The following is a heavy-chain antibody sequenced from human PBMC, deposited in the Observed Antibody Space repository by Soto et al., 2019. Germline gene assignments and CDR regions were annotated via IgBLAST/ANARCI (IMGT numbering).Heavy chain of an antibody. Sequence: WGSLRLSCAASGFTFLSFTMNWVRHSPFKGLEWFSTISSNSAYIYYTDALRGRFTISRDNVKNSLHLQMNSLRAEDTAVYYCTRDASRDSSARGWFDPWGPGTLVTVSS. V-gene: IGHV3-21*04. D-gene: IGHD6-13*01. J-gene: IGHJ5*02. CDR1: GFTFLSFT. CDR3: TRDASRDSSARGWFDP. CDR2: ISSNSAYI.